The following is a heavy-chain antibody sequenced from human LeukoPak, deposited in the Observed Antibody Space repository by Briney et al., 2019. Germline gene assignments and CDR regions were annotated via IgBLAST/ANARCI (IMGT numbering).Heavy chain of an antibody. CDR1: SGSISNSGYS. CDR3: AKDRYYYDSSGYDYY. V-gene: IGHV4-30-4*07. J-gene: IGHJ4*02. D-gene: IGHD3-22*01. Sequence: PSQTLSLTCAVSSGSISNSGYSWSWIRQPPGKGLEWIGYIYYSGSTYYNPSLKSRVTISVDTSKNQFSLKLSSVTAADTAVYYCAKDRYYYDSSGYDYYWGQGTLVTVSS. CDR2: IYYSGST.